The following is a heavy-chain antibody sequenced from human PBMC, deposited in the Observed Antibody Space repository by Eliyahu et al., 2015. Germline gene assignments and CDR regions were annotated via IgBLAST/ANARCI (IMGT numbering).Heavy chain of an antibody. CDR2: ISDSGSST. V-gene: IGHV3-23*01. CDR3: AKSKDLSGFYPGEADNWFDP. Sequence: EVQLLESGGGLVQPGGSLRLSCAASGFTFSSYAMTGVRQXPGKGLKWGSTISDSGSSTYYADSVKGRFTISRDNSKNTLYLQMNSLRAEDTAVYYCAKSKDLSGFYPGEADNWFDPWGQGTLVTVSS. J-gene: IGHJ5*02. D-gene: IGHD6-19*01. CDR1: GFTFSSYA.